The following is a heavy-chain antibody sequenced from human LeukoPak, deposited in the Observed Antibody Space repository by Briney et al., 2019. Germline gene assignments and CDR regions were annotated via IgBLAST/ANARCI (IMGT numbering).Heavy chain of an antibody. CDR1: GFTFSSYG. CDR2: IRYDGNNK. D-gene: IGHD6-13*01. CDR3: TKDHGAAGYFDY. J-gene: IGHJ4*02. Sequence: GGSLRLSCAASGFTFSSYGMHWVRQAPGKGLEGVAFIRYDGNNKYYADSVKGRFTISRDNSKNTLYLQMNSLRAEDTAMYYCTKDHGAAGYFDYWGQGTLVTVSS. V-gene: IGHV3-30*02.